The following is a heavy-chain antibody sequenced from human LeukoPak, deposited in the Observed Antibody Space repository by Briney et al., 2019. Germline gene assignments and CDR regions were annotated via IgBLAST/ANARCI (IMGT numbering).Heavy chain of an antibody. CDR3: ANYGDSSFDY. J-gene: IGHJ4*02. CDR1: GFTFRNYA. D-gene: IGHD4-17*01. V-gene: IGHV3-23*01. Sequence: GGSLRLSCAASGFTFRNYAMNWVRQAPGEGLQWVSGITGSGGSTYSADSVKGRFTISRDNSKNTLSLQMNSLRAEDTAVYYCANYGDSSFDYWGQGTLVTVSS. CDR2: ITGSGGST.